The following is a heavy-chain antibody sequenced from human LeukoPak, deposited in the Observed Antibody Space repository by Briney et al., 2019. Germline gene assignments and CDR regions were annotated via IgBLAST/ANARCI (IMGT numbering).Heavy chain of an antibody. Sequence: PGGSLRLSCAASGFTFSSYWMHWVRQAPGKGLVWVSRINSDGSSTSYADSVKGRFTISRDNAKNTLDLQMNSLRPEDTAVYYCARDGRYCIITSCYGYYGMDVWGQGTTVTVSS. V-gene: IGHV3-74*01. CDR1: GFTFSSYW. D-gene: IGHD2-2*01. CDR2: INSDGSST. J-gene: IGHJ6*02. CDR3: ARDGRYCIITSCYGYYGMDV.